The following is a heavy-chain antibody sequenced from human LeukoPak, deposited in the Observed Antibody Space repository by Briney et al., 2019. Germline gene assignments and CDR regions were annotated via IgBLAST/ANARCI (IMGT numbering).Heavy chain of an antibody. D-gene: IGHD3-22*01. Sequence: GGSLRLSCAASGFTFSDYAMHWVRQAPGKGLEWVALISYDGSDKYYADSVKGRFTMSRDNSKNTLYLQMNSLRTEDTTVYYCVRGRYYYDSSGYLDYWGQGTLVTVSS. CDR3: VRGRYYYDSSGYLDY. CDR2: ISYDGSDK. J-gene: IGHJ4*02. CDR1: GFTFSDYA. V-gene: IGHV3-30-3*01.